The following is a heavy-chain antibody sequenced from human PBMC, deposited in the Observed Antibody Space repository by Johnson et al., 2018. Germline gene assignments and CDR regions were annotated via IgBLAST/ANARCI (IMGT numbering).Heavy chain of an antibody. CDR1: GFTFSSYG. J-gene: IGHJ6*02. D-gene: IGHD3-10*01. CDR2: ISWNSGRL. V-gene: IGHV3-9*01. CDR3: AKDHDSGTYGMDV. Sequence: EVQLLETGGGVVQPGRSXRLSCAASGFTFSSYGMHWVRQAPGKGLEWVSGISWNSGRLGYADSVQGRFTISRDNAKNSLYRQMNSLRAEDTSLYYCAKDHDSGTYGMDVWGQGTTVTVSS.